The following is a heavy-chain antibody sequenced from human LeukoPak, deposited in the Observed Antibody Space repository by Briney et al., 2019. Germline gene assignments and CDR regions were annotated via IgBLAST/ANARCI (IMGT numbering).Heavy chain of an antibody. CDR1: GFTFYRLW. J-gene: IGHJ5*02. D-gene: IGHD5-12*01. CDR3: ARLKGSGYENH. V-gene: IGHV3-7*02. Sequence: GESLRLSCGASGFTFYRLWMHWGRQAPGKGLEWVADIKEDGGEKYYVDSVKGRFTISRDNAKNSLYLQMNSLRAEDTAVYFCARLKGSGYENHWGQGVLVTAPS. CDR2: IKEDGGEK.